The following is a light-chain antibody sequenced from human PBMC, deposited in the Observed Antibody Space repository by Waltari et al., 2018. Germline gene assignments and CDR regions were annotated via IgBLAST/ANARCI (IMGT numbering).Light chain of an antibody. CDR2: LNSDGSH. CDR1: SGHSSSA. CDR3: QTWGTGIWV. Sequence: QLVLTQSPSASASLGASVKLTCTLSSGHSSSAIAWHTQKPEKGPRYLMKLNSDGSHTKGDGIPDRFSGSSSGAERYLTISSLQSEDEADYYCQTWGTGIWVFGGGTKLTVL. J-gene: IGLJ3*02. V-gene: IGLV4-69*01.